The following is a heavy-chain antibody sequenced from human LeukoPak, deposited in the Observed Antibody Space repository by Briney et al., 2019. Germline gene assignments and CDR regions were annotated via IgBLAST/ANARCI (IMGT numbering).Heavy chain of an antibody. CDR3: AKPQFVWSYAYYFDY. V-gene: IGHV3-9*01. CDR2: IGWDSGTI. D-gene: IGHD3-16*01. CDR1: GFTFDDYA. Sequence: GGSLRLSCAASGFTFDDYAMHWVRQAPGKGLEWVSGIGWDSGTIAYADSVKGRFTISRDNAKNSLYLQMNSLRLEDTALYYCAKPQFVWSYAYYFDYWGQGTLVTVSS. J-gene: IGHJ4*02.